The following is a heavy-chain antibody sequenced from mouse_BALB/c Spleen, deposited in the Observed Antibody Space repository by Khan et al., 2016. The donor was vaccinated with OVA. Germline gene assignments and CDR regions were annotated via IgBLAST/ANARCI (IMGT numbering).Heavy chain of an antibody. J-gene: IGHJ2*01. CDR3: ASIYDNYFDY. V-gene: IGHV1-87*01. Sequence: QVQLKQSGAELARPGASVKLSCKASGYTFTNYWMQWVKQRPGQGLEWIGAIYPGDGDTKYIQKFKGKATLTADTSSSTAYMQLSSLASEDSAVYYCASIYDNYFDYWGQGTTLTVSS. D-gene: IGHD1-1*01. CDR1: GYTFTNYW. CDR2: IYPGDGDT.